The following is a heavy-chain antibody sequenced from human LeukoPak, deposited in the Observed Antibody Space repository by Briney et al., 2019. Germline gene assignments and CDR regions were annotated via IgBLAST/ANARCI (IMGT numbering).Heavy chain of an antibody. CDR2: IYYSGST. V-gene: IGHV4-39*01. D-gene: IGHD6-6*01. CDR1: GGSISSSSYS. J-gene: IGHJ4*02. CDR3: ARNRPAARPEGFDY. Sequence: PSETLSLTCTVSGGSISSSSYSWGWLRQPPGKGLEWIGSIYYSGSTYYNPSLKSRVTISVDTSKNQFSLKLSSVTAADTAVYYCARNRPAARPEGFDYWGQGTLVTVSS.